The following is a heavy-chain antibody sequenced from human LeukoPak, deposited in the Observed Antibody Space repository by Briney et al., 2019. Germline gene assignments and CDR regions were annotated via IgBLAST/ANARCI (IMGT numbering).Heavy chain of an antibody. D-gene: IGHD6-19*01. CDR1: GFIFSSYW. J-gene: IGHJ4*02. CDR2: IKEDGSEK. Sequence: GGSLRLSCAASGFIFSSYWMSWVRQAPGKGLEWVASIKEDGSEKYYVDSVKGRFTISRDNAKNSLYLQMNSLRAEDTAVYYCASFYSSGWEPLFDYWGQGTLVTVSS. V-gene: IGHV3-7*01. CDR3: ASFYSSGWEPLFDY.